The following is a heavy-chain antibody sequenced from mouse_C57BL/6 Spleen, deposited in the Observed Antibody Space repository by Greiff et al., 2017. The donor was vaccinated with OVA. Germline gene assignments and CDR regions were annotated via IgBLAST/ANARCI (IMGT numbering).Heavy chain of an antibody. CDR2: INYDGSST. J-gene: IGHJ2*01. Sequence: EVQVVESEGGLVQPGSSMKLSCTASGFTFSDYYMAWVRQVPEKGLEWVANINYDGSSTYYLDSLKSRFIISRDNAKNILYLQMSSLKSEDTATYYCARDRTTAGGYYFDYWGQGTTLTVSS. D-gene: IGHD1-2*01. CDR1: GFTFSDYY. CDR3: ARDRTTAGGYYFDY. V-gene: IGHV5-16*01.